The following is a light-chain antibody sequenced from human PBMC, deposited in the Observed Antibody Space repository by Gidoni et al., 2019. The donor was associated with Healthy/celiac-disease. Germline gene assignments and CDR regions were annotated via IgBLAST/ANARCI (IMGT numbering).Light chain of an antibody. Sequence: DIVMTQSPLSLPVTPGEPASISCRSSQSLLHSNGYNYLDWYLKKPGHSPQLLIDLGSNRASGVPDRFSGSGSGTDFTLKISRVEAEDVGVYYCMQALQTPWTFGQGTKVEIK. CDR3: MQALQTPWT. J-gene: IGKJ1*01. V-gene: IGKV2-28*01. CDR1: QSLLHSNGYNY. CDR2: LGS.